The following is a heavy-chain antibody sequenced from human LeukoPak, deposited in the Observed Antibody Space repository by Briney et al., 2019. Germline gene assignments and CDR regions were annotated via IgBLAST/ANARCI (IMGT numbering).Heavy chain of an antibody. CDR2: IIPIFGTA. CDR3: ARGRVPAAMWAYYYYYMDV. CDR1: GGTFSSYA. D-gene: IGHD2-2*01. V-gene: IGHV1-69*01. J-gene: IGHJ6*03. Sequence: SVKVSCKASGGTFSSYAIGSVRQAPGQGLEWMGGIIPIFGTANYAQKFQGRVTITADESTSTAYMELSSLRSEDTAVYYCARGRVPAAMWAYYYYYMDVWGKGTTVTVSS.